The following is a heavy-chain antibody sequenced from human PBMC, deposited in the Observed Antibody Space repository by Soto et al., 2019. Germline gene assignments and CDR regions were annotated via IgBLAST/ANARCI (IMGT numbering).Heavy chain of an antibody. D-gene: IGHD3-10*01. Sequence: PSETLSLTCTVSGGSISSYYWSWIRQPPGKGLEWIGYIYYSGSTNYNPSLKSRVTISVDTSKNQFSLKLSSVTAADTAVYYCARGPEGITMARGVIGWFDPWGQGTLVTVFS. V-gene: IGHV4-59*01. CDR1: GGSISSYY. J-gene: IGHJ5*02. CDR2: IYYSGST. CDR3: ARGPEGITMARGVIGWFDP.